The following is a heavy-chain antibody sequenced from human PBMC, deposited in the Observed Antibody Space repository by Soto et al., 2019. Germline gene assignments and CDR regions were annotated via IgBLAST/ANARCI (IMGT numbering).Heavy chain of an antibody. CDR3: ARDYCSGYGMDV. V-gene: IGHV1-8*01. CDR2: MNPNSGNT. Sequence: ASVKVSCKASGYTFTSYDINWVRQATGQGLEWMGWMNPNSGNTDYAQKFQGRVTMTRNTSISTAYMELSSLRSEDTAVYYCARDYCSGYGMDVWGQGTTVTVSS. D-gene: IGHD6-25*01. CDR1: GYTFTSYD. J-gene: IGHJ6*02.